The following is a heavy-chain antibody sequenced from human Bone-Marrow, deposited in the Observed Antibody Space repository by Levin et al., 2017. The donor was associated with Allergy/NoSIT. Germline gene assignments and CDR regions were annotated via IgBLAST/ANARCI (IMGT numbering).Heavy chain of an antibody. CDR3: ARAPFPIVVLPEAFGTGVHYYGMDV. J-gene: IGHJ6*02. V-gene: IGHV1-2*02. D-gene: IGHD2-21*01. CDR2: INPNGGDT. CDR1: GYTFSGYY. Sequence: GGSLRLSCKTSGYTFSGYYIHWVRQAPGQGLEWMGWINPNGGDTNYAQKFQGRVAMTRDTSISTADMELSRLKSDDTAVYYCARAPFPIVVLPEAFGTGVHYYGMDVWGQGTTVTVSS.